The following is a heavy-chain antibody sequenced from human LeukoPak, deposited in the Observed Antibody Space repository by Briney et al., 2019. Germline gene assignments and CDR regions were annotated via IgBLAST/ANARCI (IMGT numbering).Heavy chain of an antibody. V-gene: IGHV4-30-4*01. CDR3: ARVRGRYYDYVWGSYRGYYFDY. D-gene: IGHD3-16*02. CDR1: GGSISSGDYY. CDR2: IYYSGST. Sequence: SETLSLTCTVSGGSISSGDYYWSWIRQPPGKGLEWIGYIYYSGSTYYNPSLKSRVTISVDTSKNQFSLKLSSVTAADTAVYYCARVRGRYYDYVWGSYRGYYFDYRGQGTLVTVSS. J-gene: IGHJ4*02.